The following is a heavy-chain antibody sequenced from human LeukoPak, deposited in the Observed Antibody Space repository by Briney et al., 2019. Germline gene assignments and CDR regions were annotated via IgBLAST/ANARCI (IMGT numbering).Heavy chain of an antibody. CDR3: ARFTPQGYGWGGYNRFDP. Sequence: PSETLSLTCTVSGGSISSYYWNWIRQPQGKGLEWIGYMYYSGSTNYNPSLKSRVTISVDTSKNQFSLNLTSVTAADTAVYYCARFTPQGYGWGGYNRFDPWGQGTLVTVSS. CDR1: GGSISSYY. J-gene: IGHJ5*02. V-gene: IGHV4-59*01. CDR2: MYYSGST. D-gene: IGHD3-16*01.